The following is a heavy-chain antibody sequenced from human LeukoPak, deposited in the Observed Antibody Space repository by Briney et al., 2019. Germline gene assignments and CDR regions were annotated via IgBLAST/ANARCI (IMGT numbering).Heavy chain of an antibody. J-gene: IGHJ4*02. CDR2: IYYSGST. Sequence: PSETLSLTCTVSGGSISSYYWSWIRQPPGKGLEWIGYIYYSGSTNYNPSLKSRVTISVDTSKNQFSLKLSSVTAADTAVYYCAREEYPYYYDSSGYTVGYWGQGTLVTVSS. CDR1: GGSISSYY. D-gene: IGHD3-22*01. CDR3: AREEYPYYYDSSGYTVGY. V-gene: IGHV4-59*12.